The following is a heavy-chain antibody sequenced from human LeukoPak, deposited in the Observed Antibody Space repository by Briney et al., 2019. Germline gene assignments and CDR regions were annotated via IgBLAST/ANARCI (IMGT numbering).Heavy chain of an antibody. Sequence: PSETLSLTCTVSGGSISSYYWSWIRQPAGKGLEWIGRIYTSGSTNYNPSLKSRVTMSVDTSKNQFSLKLSSVTAADTAVYYCARDPYYYDSSGESAFDIWGQGTMVTVSS. V-gene: IGHV4-4*07. CDR1: GGSISSYY. CDR2: IYTSGST. D-gene: IGHD3-22*01. J-gene: IGHJ3*02. CDR3: ARDPYYYDSSGESAFDI.